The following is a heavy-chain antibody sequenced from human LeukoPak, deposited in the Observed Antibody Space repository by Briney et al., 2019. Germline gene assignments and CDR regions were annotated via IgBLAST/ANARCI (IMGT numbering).Heavy chain of an antibody. CDR2: MNPNSGST. CDR1: GYTFTSYD. J-gene: IGHJ5*02. D-gene: IGHD3-3*01. V-gene: IGHV1-8*01. CDR3: ARVSAPFGVLSLTWFDP. Sequence: GASVKVSCKASGYTFTSYDINWVQQATGQGLEWMGWMNPNSGSTGYAQKFQGRVTMTTDTSTSTAYMELRSLRSDDTAVYYCARVSAPFGVLSLTWFDPWGQGTLVTVSS.